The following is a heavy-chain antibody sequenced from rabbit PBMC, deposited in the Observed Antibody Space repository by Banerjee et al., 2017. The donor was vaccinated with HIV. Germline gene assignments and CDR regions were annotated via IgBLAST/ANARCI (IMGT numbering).Heavy chain of an antibody. J-gene: IGHJ3*01. CDR1: GFTLSSYW. D-gene: IGHD4-1*01. CDR3: ARHASSSGWGGDL. V-gene: IGHV1S45*01. Sequence: QEQLEESGGDLVKPEGSLTLTCTASGFTLSSYWMCWVRQAPGKGLEWIGCIYTGDGNTAYASWAKGRFTISKTSSTTVTLQMTSLTAADTATYFCARHASSSGWGGDLWGQGTLVTVS. CDR2: IYTGDGNT.